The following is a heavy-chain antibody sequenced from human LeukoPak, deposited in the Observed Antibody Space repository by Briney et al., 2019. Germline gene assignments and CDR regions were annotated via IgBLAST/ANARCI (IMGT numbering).Heavy chain of an antibody. J-gene: IGHJ4*02. CDR3: TRGYCSSTSCFLFDY. CDR1: GFTFSGSA. V-gene: IGHV3-73*01. CDR2: IRSKANSYAT. Sequence: RGSLRLSCAASGFTFSGSAMHWVRQASGKGLEWVGRIRSKANSYATAYAASVKGRFTISRDDSKNTAYLQMNSLKTEDTAVYYCTRGYCSSTSCFLFDYWGQGTLVTVSS. D-gene: IGHD2-2*01.